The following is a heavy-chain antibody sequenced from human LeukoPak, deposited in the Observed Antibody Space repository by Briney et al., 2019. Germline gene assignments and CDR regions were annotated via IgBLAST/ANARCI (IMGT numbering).Heavy chain of an antibody. CDR3: ARGLPAAIVWHWFDP. D-gene: IGHD2-2*01. J-gene: IGHJ5*02. CDR2: IIPIFGTA. V-gene: IGHV1-69*01. Sequence: SVKVSCKASGGTFSSYAISWVRQAPGQGLEWMGGIIPIFGTANYAQKFQGRVTITADESMSTAYMELSSLRSEDTAVYYCARGLPAAIVWHWFDPWGQGTLVTVSS. CDR1: GGTFSSYA.